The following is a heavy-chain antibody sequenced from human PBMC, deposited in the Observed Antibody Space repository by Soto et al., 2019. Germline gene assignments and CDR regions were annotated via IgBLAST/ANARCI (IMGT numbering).Heavy chain of an antibody. CDR2: ISAYNGNT. J-gene: IGHJ6*01. D-gene: IGHD1-26*01. CDR3: ARGGGSYQRYYYYGMDV. V-gene: IGHV1-18*01. CDR1: GYTFTSYG. Sequence: ASVKVSCKASGYTFTSYGISWVRQAPGQGLEWMGWISAYNGNTNYAQKLQGRVTMTTDTSTSTAYMELRSLRSDDTAVYYCARGGGSYQRYYYYGMDVWGQGTTVTVSS.